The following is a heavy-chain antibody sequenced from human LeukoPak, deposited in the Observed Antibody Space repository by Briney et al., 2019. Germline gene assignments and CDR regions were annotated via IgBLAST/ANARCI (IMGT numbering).Heavy chain of an antibody. CDR3: AREGGFYRPLDY. Sequence: SGTLSLTCAVSGGSITSSNWWTWVRQPPGKGLEWIGEVHLDGRTNFNPSLKSRLTMSVDLSENHVSLKLTSVTAADTAVYYCAREGGFYRPLDYSGQGTLVTVSS. CDR1: GGSITSSNW. CDR2: VHLDGRT. J-gene: IGHJ4*02. V-gene: IGHV4-4*02. D-gene: IGHD6-25*01.